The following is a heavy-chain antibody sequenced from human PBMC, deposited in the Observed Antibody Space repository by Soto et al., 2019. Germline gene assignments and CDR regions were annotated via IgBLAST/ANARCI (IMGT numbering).Heavy chain of an antibody. Sequence: QVQLVQSGAEVKKPGSSVKVSCKASGGTFGSYAISWVRQAPGQGLEWMGGIIPIPGTANYAQKFQGRVTIAADESTSTAYMDLSSPRSQDTAVYYCARSHGSSTSLEIYYYYYYVMDVWGQGTTVTVSS. CDR3: ARSHGSSTSLEIYYYYYYVMDV. D-gene: IGHD2-2*01. J-gene: IGHJ6*02. V-gene: IGHV1-69*01. CDR2: IIPIPGTA. CDR1: GGTFGSYA.